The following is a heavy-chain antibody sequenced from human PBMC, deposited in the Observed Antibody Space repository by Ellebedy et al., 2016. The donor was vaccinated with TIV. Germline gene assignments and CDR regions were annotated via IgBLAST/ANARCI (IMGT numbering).Heavy chain of an antibody. Sequence: SETLSLXXTVSGGSISSYYWSWIRQPPGKGLEWIGYIYYSGSTNYNPSLKSRVTISVDTSKNQFSLKLSSVTAADTAVYYCARGGTWGFWSQTWGYFDYWGQGTLVTVSS. CDR1: GGSISSYY. D-gene: IGHD3-3*01. CDR2: IYYSGST. CDR3: ARGGTWGFWSQTWGYFDY. J-gene: IGHJ4*02. V-gene: IGHV4-59*01.